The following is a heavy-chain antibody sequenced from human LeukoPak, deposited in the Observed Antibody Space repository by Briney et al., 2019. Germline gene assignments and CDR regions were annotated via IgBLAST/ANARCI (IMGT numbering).Heavy chain of an antibody. Sequence: PGGSPRLSCAASGFTFSSSAMSWVRQAPGEGLEWVSAISNNGGYTYYADSVQGRLTISRDNSKSTLCLQMNSLRAEDTAVYYCAKQLGYCSDGSCYFPYWGQGTLVTVSS. D-gene: IGHD2-15*01. CDR1: GFTFSSSA. J-gene: IGHJ4*02. V-gene: IGHV3-23*01. CDR3: AKQLGYCSDGSCYFPY. CDR2: ISNNGGYT.